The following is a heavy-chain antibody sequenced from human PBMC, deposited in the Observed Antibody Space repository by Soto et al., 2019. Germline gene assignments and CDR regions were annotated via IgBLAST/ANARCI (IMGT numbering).Heavy chain of an antibody. J-gene: IGHJ4*02. CDR2: IPPVSAPP. CDR1: GGTLNNYA. CDR3: ATDSNYDVSNSF. D-gene: IGHD3-3*01. Sequence: SVKVSCKASGGTLNNYAINWVRQAPGQGLEWMGGIPPVSAPPDYAQKFQGRVSITADHSTSTVYMELSRLKSDDTAVYFCATDSNYDVSNSFWGQGTLVTVSS. V-gene: IGHV1-69*13.